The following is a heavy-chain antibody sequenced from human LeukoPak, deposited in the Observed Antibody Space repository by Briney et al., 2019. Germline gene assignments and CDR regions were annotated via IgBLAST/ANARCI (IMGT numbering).Heavy chain of an antibody. CDR1: GYTFTGYY. CDR2: INPNSGGT. J-gene: IGHJ4*02. D-gene: IGHD5-12*01. V-gene: IGHV1-2*02. Sequence: VASVKVSCKASGYTFTGYYMHWVRQAPGQGLEWMGWINPNSGGTNYAQKFQGRVTMTRDTSISSAYMELSRLRSDDTAVYYCATESLSGYDLNYWGQGTLVTVSS. CDR3: ATESLSGYDLNY.